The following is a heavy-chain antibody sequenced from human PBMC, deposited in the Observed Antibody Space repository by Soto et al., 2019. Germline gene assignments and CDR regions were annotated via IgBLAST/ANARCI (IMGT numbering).Heavy chain of an antibody. J-gene: IGHJ4*02. CDR3: ASTRPPNDY. V-gene: IGHV1-18*01. CDR1: GYTFTSYG. Sequence: ASVKVSCKASGYTFTSYGISWVRQAPGQGLEWMGCISAYNGNTHYAQKLQGRVTMTTDTSTSIAYMEMRSLRSDDTAVYYCASTRPPNDYWGQGTLVTVSS. CDR2: ISAYNGNT.